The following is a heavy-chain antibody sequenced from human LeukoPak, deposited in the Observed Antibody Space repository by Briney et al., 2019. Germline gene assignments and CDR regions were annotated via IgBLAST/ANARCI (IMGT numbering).Heavy chain of an antibody. V-gene: IGHV4-34*01. Sequence: SETLSLTCAVYGGSFSGYYWSWIRQPPGKGLEWIGEINHSGSINYNPSLKSRVTISVDTSKNQFSLKLSSVTAADTAVYYCARGLAAAGNYGMDVWGKGTTVTVSS. CDR3: ARGLAAAGNYGMDV. CDR1: GGSFSGYY. D-gene: IGHD6-13*01. J-gene: IGHJ6*04. CDR2: INHSGSI.